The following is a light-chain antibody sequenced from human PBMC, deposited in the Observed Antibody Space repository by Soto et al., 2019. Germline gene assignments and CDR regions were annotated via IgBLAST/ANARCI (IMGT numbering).Light chain of an antibody. J-gene: IGKJ4*01. CDR1: QNINRW. Sequence: DIQMTQSPSTLSASVGDRVTITCRASQNINRWLAWYQQRPGKAPNLLIHKASTLEPGVPSRFSGSASGTEFTLTISSLQPDDLVAYFCLQYNVYPLTFGGGTKVEIK. CDR3: LQYNVYPLT. CDR2: KAS. V-gene: IGKV1-5*03.